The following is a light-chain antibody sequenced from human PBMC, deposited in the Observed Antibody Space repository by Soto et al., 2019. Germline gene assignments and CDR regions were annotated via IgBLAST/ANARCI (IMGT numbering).Light chain of an antibody. CDR3: QQYDNLPIT. CDR2: ADS. J-gene: IGKJ5*01. Sequence: IVLTHSPATLSFSPWYTATLSFRASQSVSGYIGWYQQKPGQAPRLLIYADSNRATGIPARFSGSGSGTDFTLTISSLQPEDIATYYCQQYDNLPITFGQGTRLEIK. V-gene: IGKV3-11*01. CDR1: QSVSGY.